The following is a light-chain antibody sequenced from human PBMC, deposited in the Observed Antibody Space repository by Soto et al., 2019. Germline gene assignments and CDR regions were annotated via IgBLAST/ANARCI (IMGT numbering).Light chain of an antibody. Sequence: AVLTQPPSASGSPGQAVTISCTGTSSDAGGYNYVSWYQQHPGKAPKLMIYEVSKRPSGVPDRFSGSKSGNTASLTVSGLQAEDEADYYCSSYAGSTNFDVFGTGTKVTVL. CDR2: EVS. J-gene: IGLJ1*01. CDR1: SSDAGGYNY. V-gene: IGLV2-8*01. CDR3: SSYAGSTNFDV.